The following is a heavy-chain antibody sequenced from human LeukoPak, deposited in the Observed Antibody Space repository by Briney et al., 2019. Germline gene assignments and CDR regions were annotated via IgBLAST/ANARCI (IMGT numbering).Heavy chain of an antibody. D-gene: IGHD3-3*01. CDR1: GYTFTSYG. CDR3: ARRAPADFWSGYYSDY. J-gene: IGHJ4*02. Sequence: ASVKVSCKASGYTFTSYGISWVRQAPGQGLEWMGWISAYNGNTNYAQKLQGRVTMTTDTSTSTAYMELRSLRSDDTAVYYCARRAPADFWSGYYSDYWGQGTLVTVSS. CDR2: ISAYNGNT. V-gene: IGHV1-18*01.